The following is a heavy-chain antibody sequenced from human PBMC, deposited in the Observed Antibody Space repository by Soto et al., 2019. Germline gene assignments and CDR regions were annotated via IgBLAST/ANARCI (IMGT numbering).Heavy chain of an antibody. CDR3: AKDRRRGDYYYYGMDV. V-gene: IGHV3-23*01. J-gene: IGHJ6*02. D-gene: IGHD3-10*01. Sequence: PGGSLILSCAASGFTFSSYAMSWVRQAPGKGLEWVSAISGSGGSTYYADSVKGRFTISRDNSKNTLYLQMNSLRAEDTAVYYCAKDRRRGDYYYYGMDVWGQGTTVTVSS. CDR2: ISGSGGST. CDR1: GFTFSSYA.